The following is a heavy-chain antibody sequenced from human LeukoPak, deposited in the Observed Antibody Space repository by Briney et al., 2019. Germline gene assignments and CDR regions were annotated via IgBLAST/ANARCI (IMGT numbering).Heavy chain of an antibody. D-gene: IGHD2-15*01. Sequence: GGSLRLSCAASGFAFNNHAMSWVRQAPGKGLEWVSAISGSGDSIKYTDSVKGRFIISRDNSKNTLYLQMSSLRAKDTAIYYCAKGTGGSCYSPNGYWGQGALVTVSS. J-gene: IGHJ4*02. V-gene: IGHV3-23*01. CDR1: GFAFNNHA. CDR2: ISGSGDSI. CDR3: AKGTGGSCYSPNGY.